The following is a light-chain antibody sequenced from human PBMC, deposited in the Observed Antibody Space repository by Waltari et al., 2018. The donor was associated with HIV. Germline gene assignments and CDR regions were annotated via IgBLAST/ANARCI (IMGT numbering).Light chain of an antibody. V-gene: IGLV1-51*01. CDR2: DTN. Sequence: QSVLTQPPPPSASPGHKVTISCPVKTSHIGKNYVFRYQQLPGTAPKLLIYDTNKRPSGIPDRFSGSKSGTTATLGITGLQTGDEADYYCGTWDTSLSAVVFGGGTTLTVL. CDR3: GTWDTSLSAVV. CDR1: TSHIGKNY. J-gene: IGLJ3*02.